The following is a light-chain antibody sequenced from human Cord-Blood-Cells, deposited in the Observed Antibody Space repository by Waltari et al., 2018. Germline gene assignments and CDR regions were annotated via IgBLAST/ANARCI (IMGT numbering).Light chain of an antibody. CDR3: QAWDSSTAHYV. V-gene: IGLV3-1*01. Sequence: SSALTQPPSVSVSPGQPASITCSGAKLGDKYACWYQQKPGQSPVLVIYQDSKRPSGIPERFSGSNSGNTATLTISGTQAMDEADYYCQAWDSSTAHYVFGTGTKVTVL. J-gene: IGLJ1*01. CDR2: QDS. CDR1: KLGDKY.